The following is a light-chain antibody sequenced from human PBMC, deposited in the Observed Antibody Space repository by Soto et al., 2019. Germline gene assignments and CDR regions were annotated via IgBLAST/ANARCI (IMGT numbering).Light chain of an antibody. V-gene: IGLV1-44*01. CDR1: TSNIGSNA. Sequence: QSVLIQPPSTSGTPGQTVNISCSGSTSNIGSNAVNWYQQYPGTAPKLLIYSNNQRPSGVPDRFSGSKSGPSASLAISGLQSEDEAEYHCAAWDDSLNGVVFGGGTQLTVL. J-gene: IGLJ2*01. CDR2: SNN. CDR3: AAWDDSLNGVV.